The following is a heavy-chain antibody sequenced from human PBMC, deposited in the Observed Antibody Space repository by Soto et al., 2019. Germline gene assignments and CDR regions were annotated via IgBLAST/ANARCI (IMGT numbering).Heavy chain of an antibody. J-gene: IGHJ4*02. CDR3: ATAVKWSGALVY. D-gene: IGHD2-15*01. V-gene: IGHV1-24*01. CDR2: FDPEDGET. Sequence: ASVKVSCKVSGYTLTELSMHWVRQAPGKGLEWMGGFDPEDGETIYAQKFQGRVTMTEDTSTDTAYMELSSLRSEDTAVYYCATAVKWSGALVYWGQGTLVTVSS. CDR1: GYTLTELS.